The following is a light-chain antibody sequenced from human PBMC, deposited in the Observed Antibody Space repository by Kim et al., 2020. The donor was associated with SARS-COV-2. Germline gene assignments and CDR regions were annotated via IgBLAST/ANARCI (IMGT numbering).Light chain of an antibody. Sequence: VSPGERATLSCRASQSVFFNLAWYQQQPGQAPRLLIYGASARVTDIPARFSGSGSGTYFTLTISSLLSEDFAVYYCLQYYDWPRTFGQGTKVDIK. J-gene: IGKJ1*01. CDR1: QSVFFN. V-gene: IGKV3D-15*01. CDR2: GAS. CDR3: LQYYDWPRT.